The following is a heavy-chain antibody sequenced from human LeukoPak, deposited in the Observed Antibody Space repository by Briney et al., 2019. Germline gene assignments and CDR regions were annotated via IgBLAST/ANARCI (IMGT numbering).Heavy chain of an antibody. V-gene: IGHV4-39*01. CDR3: ARTSIAVAGRLRY. Sequence: SETLSLTCTVSGGSISSSSYYWGWIRQPPGKGLEWIGSIYYSGSTYHNPSLKSRVTISVDTSKNQFSLKLSSVTAADTAVYYCARTSIAVAGRLRYWGQGTLVTVSS. J-gene: IGHJ4*02. CDR2: IYYSGST. CDR1: GGSISSSSYY. D-gene: IGHD6-19*01.